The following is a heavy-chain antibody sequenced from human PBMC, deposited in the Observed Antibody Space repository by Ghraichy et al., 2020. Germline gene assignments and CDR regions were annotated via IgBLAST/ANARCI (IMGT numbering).Heavy chain of an antibody. Sequence: GGSLRLSCVGSGFTFSNNWMGWVRQAPGKGLEWVANINQGGDVKHYVDSVKGRFTITRDNAKKSLSLQMNSLRAEDTAVYYCARADSSSWVNWGQGTLVTVSS. J-gene: IGHJ4*02. CDR2: INQGGDVK. CDR3: ARADSSSWVN. V-gene: IGHV3-7*01. D-gene: IGHD6-13*01. CDR1: GFTFSNNW.